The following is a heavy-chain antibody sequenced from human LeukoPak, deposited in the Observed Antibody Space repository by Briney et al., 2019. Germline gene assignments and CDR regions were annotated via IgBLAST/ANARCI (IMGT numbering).Heavy chain of an antibody. J-gene: IGHJ4*02. D-gene: IGHD6-13*01. V-gene: IGHV4-34*01. CDR1: GGSISFYY. CDR3: ARAGAAAGINY. CDR2: INHSGST. Sequence: SETLSLTCTVSGGSISFYYWSWIRQPPGKGLEWIGEINHSGSTNYNPSLKSRVTISVDTSKNQFSLKLSSVTAADTAVYYCARAGAAAGINYWGQGTLVTVSS.